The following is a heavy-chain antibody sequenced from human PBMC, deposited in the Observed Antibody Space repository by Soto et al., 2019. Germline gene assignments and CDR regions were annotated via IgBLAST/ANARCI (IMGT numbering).Heavy chain of an antibody. CDR1: GYTFTGYY. D-gene: IGHD1-26*01. Sequence: ASVKVSCKASGYTFTGYYMHWVRQAPGQGLEWMGWINPNSGGTNYAQKFQGWVTMTRDTSISTAYMELSRLRSDDTAVYYCARDRVRAPYSGSYSYYYGMDGWGQGTTVTVSS. V-gene: IGHV1-2*04. CDR2: INPNSGGT. CDR3: ARDRVRAPYSGSYSYYYGMDG. J-gene: IGHJ6*02.